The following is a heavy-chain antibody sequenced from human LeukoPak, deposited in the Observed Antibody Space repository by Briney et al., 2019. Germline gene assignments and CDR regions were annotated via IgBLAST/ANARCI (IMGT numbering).Heavy chain of an antibody. Sequence: ASVKVSCKASGYTFTGYYMHWVRQAPGQGLEWMGWINPNSGGTNYAQKLQGRVTMTTDTSTSTAYMELRSLKSDDTAVYYCARDLIAARASNWFDPWGQGTLVTVSS. CDR1: GYTFTGYY. J-gene: IGHJ5*02. D-gene: IGHD6-6*01. CDR2: INPNSGGT. V-gene: IGHV1-2*02. CDR3: ARDLIAARASNWFDP.